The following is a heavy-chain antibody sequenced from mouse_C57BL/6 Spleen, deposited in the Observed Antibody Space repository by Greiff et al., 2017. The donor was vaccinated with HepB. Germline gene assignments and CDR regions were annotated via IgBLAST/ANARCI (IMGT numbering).Heavy chain of an antibody. D-gene: IGHD2-3*01. J-gene: IGHJ3*01. V-gene: IGHV5-6*01. CDR3: ARRLYESAWFAY. Sequence: EVQGVESGGDLVKPGGSLKLSCAASGFTFSSYGMSWVRQTPDKRLEWVATISSGGSYTYYPDSVKGRFTISRDNAKNTLYLQMSSLKSEDTAMYYCARRLYESAWFAYWGQGTLVTVSA. CDR2: ISSGGSYT. CDR1: GFTFSSYG.